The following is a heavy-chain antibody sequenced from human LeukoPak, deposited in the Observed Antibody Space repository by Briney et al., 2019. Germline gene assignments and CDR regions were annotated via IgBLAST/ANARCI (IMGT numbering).Heavy chain of an antibody. Sequence: PGRSLRLSCAASGFTFSTYAMHWVRQAPGRGLEWVAVISSDGIDKYYPDSVKGRFLISTDNSKITVSLQMNSLRPEDTAVYYCARDLSGYGGFDIWGQGTMVTVSS. D-gene: IGHD4/OR15-4a*01. CDR1: GFTFSTYA. V-gene: IGHV3-30-3*01. J-gene: IGHJ3*02. CDR3: ARDLSGYGGFDI. CDR2: ISSDGIDK.